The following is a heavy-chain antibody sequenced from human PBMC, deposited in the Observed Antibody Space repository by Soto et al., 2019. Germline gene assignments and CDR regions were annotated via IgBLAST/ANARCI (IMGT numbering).Heavy chain of an antibody. CDR2: IYYSGST. Sequence: SETLSLTCTVSGGSISSYYWSWIRQPPGKGLEWIGYIYYSGSTNYNPSLKSRVTISVDTSKNQFSLRLSSVTAADTAVYYCARSRGGYFDYWGQGTLVTVSS. D-gene: IGHD3-16*01. V-gene: IGHV4-59*01. CDR1: GGSISSYY. J-gene: IGHJ4*02. CDR3: ARSRGGYFDY.